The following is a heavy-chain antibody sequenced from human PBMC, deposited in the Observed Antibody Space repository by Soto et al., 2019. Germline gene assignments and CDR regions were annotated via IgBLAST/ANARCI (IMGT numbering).Heavy chain of an antibody. D-gene: IGHD2-2*01. J-gene: IGHJ3*02. Sequence: GESLKISCKGSGYSFTSYWIGWVRQMPGKGLEWMGIIYPGDSDTRDSPSFQGQVTISADKSISTAYLQWSSLKASDTAMYYCARLSAKHYPPSMDAFDIWGQGTMVTVSS. CDR3: ARLSAKHYPPSMDAFDI. CDR2: IYPGDSDT. V-gene: IGHV5-51*01. CDR1: GYSFTSYW.